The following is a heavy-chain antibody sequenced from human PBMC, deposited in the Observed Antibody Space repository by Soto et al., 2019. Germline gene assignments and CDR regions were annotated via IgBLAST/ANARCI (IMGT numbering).Heavy chain of an antibody. V-gene: IGHV3-7*01. CDR2: IKQDGSEK. CDR1: GFTFSSYW. D-gene: IGHD3-3*01. J-gene: IGHJ4*02. CDR3: ARDSGDDPPKYDFWSGYYSPIDY. Sequence: GGSLRLSCAASGFTFSSYWMSWVRQAPGKGLEWVANIKQDGSEKYYVDSVKGRFTISRDNAKNSLYLQMNSLRAEDTAVYYCARDSGDDPPKYDFWSGYYSPIDYWGQGTLVTVSS.